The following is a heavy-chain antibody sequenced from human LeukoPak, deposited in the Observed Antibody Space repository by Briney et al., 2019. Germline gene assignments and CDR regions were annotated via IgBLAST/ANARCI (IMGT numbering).Heavy chain of an antibody. D-gene: IGHD3-3*01. J-gene: IGHJ4*02. V-gene: IGHV3-21*01. CDR3: ARVAFGVVTLPDY. CDR2: ISSSSSYI. CDR1: RFTFSTYS. Sequence: GGSLRVSCAASRFTFSTYSMNWVRQAPRKGLEWVSSISSSSSYIYYADSVKGRFTISRDNAKNSLYLQMNSLRAEDTAVYYCARVAFGVVTLPDYWGQGTLVTVSS.